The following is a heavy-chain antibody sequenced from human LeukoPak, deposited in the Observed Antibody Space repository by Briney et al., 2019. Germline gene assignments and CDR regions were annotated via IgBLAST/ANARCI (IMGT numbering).Heavy chain of an antibody. J-gene: IGHJ4*02. V-gene: IGHV3-21*01. CDR1: GFTFSTYT. CDR2: ISSNSDYI. Sequence: PGGSLRLSCAAPGFTFSTYTMNWVRQAPGKGLEWVSSISSNSDYIYYADSVKGRFTISRDNAKNSLYLQMNALRAEDTAVYYCARDLRDYWGQGTLVTVSS. CDR3: ARDLRDY.